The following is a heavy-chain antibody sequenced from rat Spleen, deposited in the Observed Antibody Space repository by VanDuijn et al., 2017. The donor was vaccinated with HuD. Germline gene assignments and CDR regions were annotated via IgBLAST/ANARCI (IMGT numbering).Heavy chain of an antibody. CDR2: ISNTGGSF. CDR1: GFTFNNYW. V-gene: IGHV5-31*01. D-gene: IGHD1-2*01. CDR3: ARDYSNYFPYWYFDF. Sequence: EVQLVESGGGLVQPGRSMKLSCAASGFTFNNYWMTWIRQAPGKGLEWIASISNTGGSFSYADSVKGRFIISRDNAKNTQYLQMDSLRSEDTATYYCARDYSNYFPYWYFDFWGPGTMVTVSS. J-gene: IGHJ1*01.